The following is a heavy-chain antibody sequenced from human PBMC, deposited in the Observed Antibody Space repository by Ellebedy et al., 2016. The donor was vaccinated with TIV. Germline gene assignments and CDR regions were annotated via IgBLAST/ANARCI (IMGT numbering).Heavy chain of an antibody. J-gene: IGHJ6*02. CDR1: GGSISSGGYY. CDR3: ARDGSSSWYLVHYYYYGMDV. D-gene: IGHD6-13*01. Sequence: MPSETLSLTCTVSGGSISSGGYYWSWIRQPPGKGLEWIGEINHSGSTNYNPSLKSRVTISVDTSKNQFSLKLSSVTAADTAVYYCARDGSSSWYLVHYYYYGMDVWGQGTTVTVSS. V-gene: IGHV4-39*07. CDR2: INHSGST.